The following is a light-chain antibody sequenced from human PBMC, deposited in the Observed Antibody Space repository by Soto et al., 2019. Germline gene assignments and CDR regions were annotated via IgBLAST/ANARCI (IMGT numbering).Light chain of an antibody. V-gene: IGKV2-28*01. J-gene: IGKJ2*01. CDR3: MQALQTHT. CDR1: QSLLHSNGYNY. CDR2: LGS. Sequence: DIVMTQSPLSLPVTPGEPASISCRSSQSLLHSNGYNYLDWYLQKPGQSPQLLIYLGSNRASGXPXXFSGSGSGTDFTLKISRVEAEDVGVYYCMQALQTHTFGQGTKLEIK.